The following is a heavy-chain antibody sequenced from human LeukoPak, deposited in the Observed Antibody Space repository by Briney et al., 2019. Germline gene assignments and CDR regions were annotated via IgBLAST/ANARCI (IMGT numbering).Heavy chain of an antibody. CDR2: IKGDGSIT. V-gene: IGHV3-74*01. J-gene: IGHJ4*02. CDR3: ASRALSGTYYVYYFDY. CDR1: GFTFSTNW. Sequence: GGSLRLSCAASGFTFSTNWMHWVRQAPGKGLVWVSRIKGDGSITNYADSVKGRFTISRDNAKNTLYLQMNSLRAEDTAVYYCASRALSGTYYVYYFDYWGQGTLVTVSS. D-gene: IGHD1-26*01.